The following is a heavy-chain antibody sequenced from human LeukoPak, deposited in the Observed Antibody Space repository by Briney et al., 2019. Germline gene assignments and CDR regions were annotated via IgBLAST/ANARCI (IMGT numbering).Heavy chain of an antibody. D-gene: IGHD2-21*02. CDR2: ISYDGSNK. V-gene: IGHV3-30*18. CDR3: AKDLEGIVVVTAPGWFDP. J-gene: IGHJ5*02. CDR1: GFTFSSYS. Sequence: PGRSLRLSCAASGFTFSSYSIHWVRQAPGKGLEWVAVISYDGSNKYYADSVKGRFTISRDNSKNTLYLEMNSLRSEDMAVYYCAKDLEGIVVVTAPGWFDPWGQGTLVTVSS.